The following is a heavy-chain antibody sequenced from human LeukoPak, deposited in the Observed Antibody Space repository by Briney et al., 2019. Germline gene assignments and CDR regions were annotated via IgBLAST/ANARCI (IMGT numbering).Heavy chain of an antibody. CDR3: AKALMRDYDYYYYGMDV. V-gene: IGHV3-23*01. J-gene: IGHJ6*02. CDR2: ISGSGGST. CDR1: GFTVSSNY. D-gene: IGHD4-17*01. Sequence: PGGSLRLSCAASGFTVSSNYMSWVRQAPGKGLEWVSAISGSGGSTYYADSVKGRFTISRDNSKNTLYLQMNSLRAEDTAVYYCAKALMRDYDYYYYGMDVWGQGTTVTVSS.